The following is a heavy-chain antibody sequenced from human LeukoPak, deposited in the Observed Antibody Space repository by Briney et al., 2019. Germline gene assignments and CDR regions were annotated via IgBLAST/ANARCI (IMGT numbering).Heavy chain of an antibody. CDR1: GFTFNEFE. CDR2: ISSRGSRI. Sequence: GGSLRLSCAASGFTFNEFEMNWVRQAPGKGLEWISYISSRGSRIYYAESVEGRFTISKDDAKNTLYLQMNNLRADDTAVYYCATLRWGSGRYAGDYWGQGSLVTVSP. V-gene: IGHV3-48*03. J-gene: IGHJ4*02. D-gene: IGHD6-19*01. CDR3: ATLRWGSGRYAGDY.